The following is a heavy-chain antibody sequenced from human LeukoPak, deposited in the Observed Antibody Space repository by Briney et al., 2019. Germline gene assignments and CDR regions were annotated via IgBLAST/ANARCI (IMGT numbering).Heavy chain of an antibody. CDR3: ASSMTTVTTCYFQH. CDR1: GGSFSGYY. Sequence: PSETLSLTCAVYGGSFSGYYWSWIRQPPGKGLEWIGEINHSGSTNYNPSLKSRVTISVDTSKNQFSLKLSSVTAADTAVYYCASSMTTVTTCYFQHWGQGTLVTVSS. V-gene: IGHV4-34*01. D-gene: IGHD4-17*01. CDR2: INHSGST. J-gene: IGHJ1*01.